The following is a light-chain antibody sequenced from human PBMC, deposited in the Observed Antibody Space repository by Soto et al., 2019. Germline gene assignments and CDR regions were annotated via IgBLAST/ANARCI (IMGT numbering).Light chain of an antibody. CDR2: GAS. CDR1: QGITSY. CDR3: QHYNSYPLT. J-gene: IGKJ4*01. Sequence: TLTCRASQGITSYLAWYQQKPGKAPNLLIYGASTLQSGVPSRFSGSGSGTEFTLTIAGLQPDDFATYYCQHYNSYPLTFGGGTKVDI. V-gene: IGKV1-9*01.